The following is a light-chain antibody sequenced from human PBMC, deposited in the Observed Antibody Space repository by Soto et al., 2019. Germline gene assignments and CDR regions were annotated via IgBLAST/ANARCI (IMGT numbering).Light chain of an antibody. J-gene: IGKJ5*01. V-gene: IGKV3-20*01. CDR2: AAS. CDR3: QQYGSSQIT. Sequence: EIVLTQSPCTLSLSPGERATLSCRASQSVRSSYLAWYQQKPGQAPRLLIYAASSRATGIPDRFSGSGSGTDFTLTISRLEPEDFAVYYCQQYGSSQITFGQGTRLEIK. CDR1: QSVRSSY.